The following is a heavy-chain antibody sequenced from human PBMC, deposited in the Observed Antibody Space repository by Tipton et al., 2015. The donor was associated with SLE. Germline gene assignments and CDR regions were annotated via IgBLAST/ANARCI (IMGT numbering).Heavy chain of an antibody. CDR2: IRYDGSNK. V-gene: IGHV3-30*02. Sequence: SLRLSCSASGFTFSSYGMHWVRQAPGKGLEWVAFIRYDGSNKYYADSVKGRFTISRDNSKNTLYLQMNSLRAEDTAVYYCAKGSGAYSSYLHAFDIWGQGTMVTVSS. J-gene: IGHJ3*02. CDR1: GFTFSSYG. D-gene: IGHD6-6*01. CDR3: AKGSGAYSSYLHAFDI.